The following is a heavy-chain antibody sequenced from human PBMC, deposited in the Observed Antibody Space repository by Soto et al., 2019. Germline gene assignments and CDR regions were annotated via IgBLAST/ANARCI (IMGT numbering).Heavy chain of an antibody. CDR2: IIPIFGTA. CDR3: ARAEYSSSSGDY. D-gene: IGHD6-6*01. V-gene: IGHV1-69*13. CDR1: GGTFSSYA. Sequence: SVKVSCKASGGTFSSYAISWVRQAPGQGLEWMGGIIPIFGTANYAQKFQGRVTITADESTNTAYMELSSLRSEDTAVYYCARAEYSSSSGDYWGQGTLVTVSS. J-gene: IGHJ4*02.